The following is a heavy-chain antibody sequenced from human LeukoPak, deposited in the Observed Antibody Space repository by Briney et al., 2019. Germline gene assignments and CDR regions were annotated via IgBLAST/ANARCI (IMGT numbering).Heavy chain of an antibody. CDR2: ISGDGGST. D-gene: IGHD3-9*01. Sequence: PGGSLRLSCAASGFTFDDYAMHWVRQAPGKGLEWVSLISGDGGSTYYADSVKGRFTISRDNSKNSLYLQMNSLRTEDTALYYCARQYYDILTGSHDAFDIWGQGTMVTVSS. V-gene: IGHV3-43*02. J-gene: IGHJ3*02. CDR3: ARQYYDILTGSHDAFDI. CDR1: GFTFDDYA.